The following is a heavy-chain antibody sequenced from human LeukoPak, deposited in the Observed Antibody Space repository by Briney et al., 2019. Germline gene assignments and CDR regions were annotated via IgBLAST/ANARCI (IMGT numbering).Heavy chain of an antibody. CDR2: IIPIFGIA. CDR1: GGTFSSYA. CDR3: ARALGSGSYSGYDAFDI. V-gene: IGHV1-69*04. Sequence: ASVKVSCKASGGTFSSYAISWVRQAPGQGLEWMGRIIPIFGIANYAQKFQGRVTITADKSTSTAYMELSSLRSEDTAVYYCARALGSGSYSGYDAFDIWGRGTMVTVSS. D-gene: IGHD1-26*01. J-gene: IGHJ3*02.